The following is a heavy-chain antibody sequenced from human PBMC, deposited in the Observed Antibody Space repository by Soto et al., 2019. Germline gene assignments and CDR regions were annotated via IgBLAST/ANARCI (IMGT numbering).Heavy chain of an antibody. CDR3: ATLVGATTPGSAVWLDY. V-gene: IGHV5-51*01. Sequence: GESLKISCKGSGSSFTSDWIAWVRQIPGKGLESMGIIYPGDSETRYSPSFQGQVTISADKSISTAYLQWSSLKASDTALYYCATLVGATTPGSAVWLDYWGQGTLVTVSS. CDR1: GSSFTSDW. J-gene: IGHJ4*02. D-gene: IGHD1-26*01. CDR2: IYPGDSET.